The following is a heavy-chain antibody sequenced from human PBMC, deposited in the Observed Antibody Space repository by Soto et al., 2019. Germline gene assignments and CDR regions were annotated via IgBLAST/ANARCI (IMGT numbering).Heavy chain of an antibody. D-gene: IGHD6-19*01. J-gene: IGHJ1*01. CDR1: GFTFSSYA. V-gene: IGHV3-23*01. Sequence: GGSLRLSCAASGFTFSSYAMSWVRQAPGKGLEWVSAISGSGGSTYYADSVKGRFTISRDNSKNTLYLQMNSLRAEDTAVYYCANSIYLAVASAYFQHWGQGTLVTVSS. CDR3: ANSIYLAVASAYFQH. CDR2: ISGSGGST.